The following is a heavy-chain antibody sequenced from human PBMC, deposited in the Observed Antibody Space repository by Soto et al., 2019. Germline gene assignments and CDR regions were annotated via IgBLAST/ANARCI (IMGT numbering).Heavy chain of an antibody. CDR3: ARQGFGPLHGLVDV. J-gene: IGHJ6*02. Sequence: QVQLHESGTGQVKLSETLCLSCTVSGGSISSYYWSWFRQSRGKRMEWIGYVHHSWGSSYNPSLQSRVAISLDTSKSQFSLKVTSVTATDTAVYYCARQGFGPLHGLVDVWGQGTTVTVSS. CDR1: GGSISSYY. V-gene: IGHV4-59*08. D-gene: IGHD3-10*01. CDR2: VHHSWGS.